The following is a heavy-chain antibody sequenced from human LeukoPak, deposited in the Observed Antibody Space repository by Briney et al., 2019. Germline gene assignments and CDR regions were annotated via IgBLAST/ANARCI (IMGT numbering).Heavy chain of an antibody. D-gene: IGHD1-1*01. CDR2: IYYSGST. J-gene: IGHJ4*02. V-gene: IGHV4-39*01. CDR3: ARLPIGTIDY. Sequence: SSETLSLTCTVSGGSISSSSYYWGWIRQPPGKGLEWIGSIYYSGSTYYNPSLKSRVTISVDTSKNQFSLKLSSVTAADTAVYSCARLPIGTIDYWGQGTLVTVSS. CDR1: GGSISSSSYY.